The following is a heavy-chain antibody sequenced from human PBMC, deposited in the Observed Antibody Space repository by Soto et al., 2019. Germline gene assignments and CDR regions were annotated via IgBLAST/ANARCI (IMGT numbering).Heavy chain of an antibody. CDR3: AKARGAYWGIEDY. V-gene: IGHV3-9*01. D-gene: IGHD3-16*01. J-gene: IGHJ4*02. CDR2: ISWNSGNI. CDR1: GFTFDDYA. Sequence: EVQLVESGGGLVQPGRSLRLSCAASGFTFDDYAMHWVRQAPGKGLEWVSGISWNSGNIDYADSVKGRFTISRDNAKNALYLQMNSLRTEDTALYYGAKARGAYWGIEDYWGQGTLVTVSS.